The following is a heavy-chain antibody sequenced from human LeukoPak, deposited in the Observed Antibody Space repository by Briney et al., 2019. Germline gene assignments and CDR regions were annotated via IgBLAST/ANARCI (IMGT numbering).Heavy chain of an antibody. CDR3: GRVRCSGGSCYPYYFYGMYV. CDR2: ISSSSSYI. D-gene: IGHD2-15*01. V-gene: IGHV3-21*01. CDR1: GFTFSSYS. Sequence: KPGGSLRLSCSASGFTFSSYSMNWVRQAPGRGLEWVSSISSSSSYIYYADSVKGRFTISRDNAKNSLCLQMNSLRAEDTAVYYCGRVRCSGGSCYPYYFYGMYVWGQGTTVTVSS. J-gene: IGHJ6*02.